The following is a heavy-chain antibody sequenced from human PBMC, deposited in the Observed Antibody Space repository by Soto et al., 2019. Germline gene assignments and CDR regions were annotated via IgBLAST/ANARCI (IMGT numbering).Heavy chain of an antibody. D-gene: IGHD2-15*01. Sequence: EVQLVESGGGLVKPGGTLRLSCAASGFTFTNAWMNWVRQAPGKGLEWVGRIKSKTAGGATVYAAPVKGRFTISRDESRYNVYLQMYSLNTEDTAVYYCTTLAVVDVHSDCWGQGTLVVVYS. CDR1: GFTFTNAW. V-gene: IGHV3-15*01. J-gene: IGHJ4*02. CDR3: TTLAVVDVHSDC. CDR2: IKSKTAGGAT.